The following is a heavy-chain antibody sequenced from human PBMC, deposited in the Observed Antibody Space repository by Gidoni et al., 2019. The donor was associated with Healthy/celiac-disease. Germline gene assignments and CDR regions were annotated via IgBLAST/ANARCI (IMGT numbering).Heavy chain of an antibody. Sequence: EVQLVESGGGLVQPGGSLRLSCAASGFTFSSYEMNWVRQAPGKGLEWVSYISSSGSTIYYADSVKGRFTISRDNAKNSLYLQMNSLRAEDTAVYYCASSLNWFDPWGQGTLVTVSS. CDR3: ASSLNWFDP. CDR1: GFTFSSYE. J-gene: IGHJ5*02. CDR2: ISSSGSTI. V-gene: IGHV3-48*03.